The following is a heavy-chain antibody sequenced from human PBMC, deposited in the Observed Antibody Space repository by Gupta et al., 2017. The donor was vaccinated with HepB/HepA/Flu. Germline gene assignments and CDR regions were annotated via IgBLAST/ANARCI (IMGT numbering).Heavy chain of an antibody. CDR1: GFTFINYG. Sequence: QVQLVESGGGVVQPGRSLRLSCAASGFTFINYGMHWVRQAPGKGLEWVAVISYDGYDKFYADSVKGRFTISRDNSKNTLYLQMNSLRSEDTAVYYCAKDQYRSGYMFDHWGQGTLVTVSS. CDR2: ISYDGYDK. J-gene: IGHJ4*02. CDR3: AKDQYRSGYMFDH. D-gene: IGHD6-19*01. V-gene: IGHV3-30*18.